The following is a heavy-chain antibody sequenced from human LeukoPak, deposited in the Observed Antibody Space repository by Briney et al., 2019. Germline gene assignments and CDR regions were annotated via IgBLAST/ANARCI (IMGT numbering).Heavy chain of an antibody. J-gene: IGHJ3*02. Sequence: TGGSLRLYCAASGFTFSSYSMNWVRRAPGKGLEWVSSISGSSSYIYYADSVKGRFTISRDNATNYLYLQMNSLGAKDPAVYSSTKGSSYAFDIWGQGTMVTVSS. CDR1: GFTFSSYS. V-gene: IGHV3-21*01. CDR3: TKGSSYAFDI. CDR2: ISGSSSYI.